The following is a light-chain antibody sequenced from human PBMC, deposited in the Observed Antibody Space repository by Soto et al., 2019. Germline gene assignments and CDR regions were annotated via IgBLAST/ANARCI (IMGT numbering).Light chain of an antibody. CDR1: QSVNNN. J-gene: IGKJ1*01. Sequence: ETLMTQSPATLSVSPGERATLSCRASQSVNNNLAWYQQKLGQAPRVLIYGASTRATGIPARFTGSGSGTEVILITTSRQSEDSAVYYYQQYNNWPSWTFGQGTKVEIK. CDR3: QQYNNWPSWT. V-gene: IGKV3-15*01. CDR2: GAS.